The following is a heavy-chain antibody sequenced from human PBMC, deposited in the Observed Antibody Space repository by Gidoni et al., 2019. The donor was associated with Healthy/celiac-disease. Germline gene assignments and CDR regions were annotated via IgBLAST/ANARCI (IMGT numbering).Heavy chain of an antibody. CDR2: INPRGGST. CDR3: ARDQGSSGYYRTFDY. CDR1: GYTFTSYY. V-gene: IGHV1-46*01. D-gene: IGHD3-22*01. J-gene: IGHJ4*02. Sequence: QVQLVQSGAEVKKPGASVTVSCTASGYTFTSYYMHWVRQAPGQGLEWMGIINPRGGSTSYAQKFQGRVTMTRDTSTSTVYMELSSLRSEDTAVYYCARDQGSSGYYRTFDYWGQGTLVTVSS.